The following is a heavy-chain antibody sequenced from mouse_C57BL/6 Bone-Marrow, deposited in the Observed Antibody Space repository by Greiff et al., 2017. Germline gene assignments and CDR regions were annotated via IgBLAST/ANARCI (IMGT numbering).Heavy chain of an antibody. CDR2: IDPSDSYT. D-gene: IGHD2-3*01. CDR1: GYTFTSYW. CDR3: ARGLLQYFDV. Sequence: QVQLQQPGAELVMPGASVKLSCKASGYTFTSYWMHWVKQRPGQGLEWIGEIDPSDSYTNYNQKFKGKSTLTVDKSSSTAYMQLSSLTSEDSAVYYCARGLLQYFDVWGTGTTDTVSS. J-gene: IGHJ1*03. V-gene: IGHV1-69*01.